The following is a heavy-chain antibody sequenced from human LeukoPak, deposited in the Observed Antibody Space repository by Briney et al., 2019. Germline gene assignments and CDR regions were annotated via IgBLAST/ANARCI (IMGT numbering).Heavy chain of an antibody. V-gene: IGHV3-23*01. D-gene: IGHD3-3*01. Sequence: PGGSLRLSCAVSGFTFTSYAMNWVRQAPGKGLEWVSFISASGSSTHYADSVKGRFTISRDNSNNTLYLQINSLRAEDTAAYYCAKGAQYDFWTGYTLEYFDVWGKGTLVTVSS. CDR1: GFTFTSYA. CDR2: ISASGSST. CDR3: AKGAQYDFWTGYTLEYFDV. J-gene: IGHJ4*02.